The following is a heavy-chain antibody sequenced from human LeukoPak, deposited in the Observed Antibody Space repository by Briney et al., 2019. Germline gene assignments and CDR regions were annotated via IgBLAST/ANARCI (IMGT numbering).Heavy chain of an antibody. Sequence: GGSLRLSCAASGFTFSSYGMHWVRQAPGKGLEWVAFIRYDGSNKYYADSVKGRFTISRDNSKNTLYLQMNSLRAEDTAVYYCAKDGVRIAAAGTPTQFDYWGQGTLVTVSS. D-gene: IGHD6-13*01. CDR3: AKDGVRIAAAGTPTQFDY. V-gene: IGHV3-30*02. CDR2: IRYDGSNK. CDR1: GFTFSSYG. J-gene: IGHJ4*02.